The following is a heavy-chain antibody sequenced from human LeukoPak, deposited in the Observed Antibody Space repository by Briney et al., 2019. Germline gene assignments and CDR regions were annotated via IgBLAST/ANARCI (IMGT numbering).Heavy chain of an antibody. Sequence: PGGSLRLPCTAPGFTFSSYAIHWIRQAPGKGLEWVALVWHDGSNRYYADSVKGRFTISRDNSKNTVYLQMNSPRAEDTAVYYCGREIFGSGSCPDYWGQGTLVNVSS. CDR1: GFTFSSYA. CDR3: GREIFGSGSCPDY. J-gene: IGHJ4*02. V-gene: IGHV3-33*01. CDR2: VWHDGSNR. D-gene: IGHD3-10*01.